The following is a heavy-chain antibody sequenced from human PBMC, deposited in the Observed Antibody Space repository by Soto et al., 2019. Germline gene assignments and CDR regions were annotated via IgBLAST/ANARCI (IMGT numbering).Heavy chain of an antibody. J-gene: IGHJ5*02. CDR2: ISAYNGNT. Sequence: ASVKVSCKASGYTFTSYGISWVRQAPGQGLEWMGWISAYNGNTNYAQKLQGRVTMTTDTSTSTAYMELRSLRSGDTAVYYCARTRIVAAVGWFDPWGQGTLVTVLL. CDR1: GYTFTSYG. CDR3: ARTRIVAAVGWFDP. D-gene: IGHD6-13*01. V-gene: IGHV1-18*01.